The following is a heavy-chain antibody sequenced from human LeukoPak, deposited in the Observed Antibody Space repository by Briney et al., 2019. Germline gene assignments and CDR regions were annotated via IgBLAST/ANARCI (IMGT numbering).Heavy chain of an antibody. D-gene: IGHD3-22*01. V-gene: IGHV3-21*01. Sequence: PGGSLRLSCAASGFTFSSYSMNWVRQAPGKGLEWVSSISSSSSYIYYADSVKGRFTISRDNAKNSLYLQMNSLRAEDTAVYYCATDPMWYYDSSGYFSNDAFDIWGQGTMVTVSS. J-gene: IGHJ3*02. CDR3: ATDPMWYYDSSGYFSNDAFDI. CDR2: ISSSSSYI. CDR1: GFTFSSYS.